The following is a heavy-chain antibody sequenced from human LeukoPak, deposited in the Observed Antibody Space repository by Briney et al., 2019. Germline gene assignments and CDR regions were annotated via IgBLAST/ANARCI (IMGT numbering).Heavy chain of an antibody. CDR2: INHSGST. CDR3: AGGDGSSWFS. J-gene: IGHJ5*02. V-gene: IGHV4-34*01. D-gene: IGHD6-13*01. CDR1: GGSFSGYY. Sequence: SETLSLTCAVYGGSFSGYYWSWIRQPPGKGLEWIGEINHSGSTNYNPSLKSRVTISVDTSKNQFSLKLSSVTAADTAVYYCAGGDGSSWFSWGQGTLVTVSS.